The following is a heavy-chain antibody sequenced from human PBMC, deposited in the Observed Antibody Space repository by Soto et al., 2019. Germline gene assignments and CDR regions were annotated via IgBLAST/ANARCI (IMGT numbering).Heavy chain of an antibody. CDR3: AKGSCSGGSCYPYYYYGMDV. V-gene: IGHV3-23*01. D-gene: IGHD2-15*01. Sequence: GGSLRLSCAASGFTFSSYAMSWVRQAPGKGLEWVSAISGSGGSTYYADSVKGRFTISRDNSKNTLYLQMNSLRAEDTAVYYCAKGSCSGGSCYPYYYYGMDVWGQGTTVTVSS. J-gene: IGHJ6*02. CDR1: GFTFSSYA. CDR2: ISGSGGST.